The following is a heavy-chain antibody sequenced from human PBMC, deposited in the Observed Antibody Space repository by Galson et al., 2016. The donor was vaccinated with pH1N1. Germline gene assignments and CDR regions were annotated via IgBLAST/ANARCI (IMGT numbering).Heavy chain of an antibody. CDR2: INPYSGDT. CDR1: GYTFTFTGYF. J-gene: IGHJ6*02. Sequence: SVKVSCKASGYTFTFTGYFIHWVRQAPGQGLEFEWMGRINPYSGDTDFAQTFQGRVTMTRDTSIGTAYLEVSRLTSDDTAIYYCARDVAPPGHYAMDVWGQGTTVTVSS. V-gene: IGHV1-2*06. CDR3: ARDVAPPGHYAMDV.